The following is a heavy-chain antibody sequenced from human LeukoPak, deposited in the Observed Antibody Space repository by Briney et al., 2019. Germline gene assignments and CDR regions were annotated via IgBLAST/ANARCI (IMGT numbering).Heavy chain of an antibody. D-gene: IGHD6-6*01. CDR2: INHSGST. J-gene: IGHJ4*02. CDR3: ARRYSSSSLWAY. CDR1: GGSFSGYY. V-gene: IGHV4-34*01. Sequence: PSETLSLTCAVYGGSFSGYYWSWIRQPPGKGLEWIGEINHSGSTNYNPSLKSRVTISVDTSKNQFSLKLSSVTAADTAVYYCARRYSSSSLWAYRGQGTLVTVSS.